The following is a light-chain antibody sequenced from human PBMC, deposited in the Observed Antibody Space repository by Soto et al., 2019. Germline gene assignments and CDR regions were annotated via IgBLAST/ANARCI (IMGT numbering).Light chain of an antibody. Sequence: EIVLTQSPATLSSFPGDRVTLSCRASQTVSSSYLAWYQQKPGQAPRLLIYGASSRATGIPDRFSRSGSGTEFTLTISSLQPDDFAIYYCQQYINYPWTFGQGTKVDIK. CDR3: QQYINYPWT. CDR2: GAS. CDR1: QTVSSSY. V-gene: IGKV3-20*01. J-gene: IGKJ1*01.